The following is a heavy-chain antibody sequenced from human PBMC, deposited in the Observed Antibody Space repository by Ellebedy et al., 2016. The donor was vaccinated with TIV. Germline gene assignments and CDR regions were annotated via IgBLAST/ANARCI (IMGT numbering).Heavy chain of an antibody. Sequence: ASVKVSCXASGYTFTSYYMHWVRQAPGQGLEWMGIINPSGGSTSYAQKFQGRVTMTRDTSTSTVYMELSSLRSEDTAVYYCARDHGDPSYYYGMDVWGQGTTVTVSS. V-gene: IGHV1-46*01. CDR1: GYTFTSYY. D-gene: IGHD7-27*01. CDR2: INPSGGST. CDR3: ARDHGDPSYYYGMDV. J-gene: IGHJ6*02.